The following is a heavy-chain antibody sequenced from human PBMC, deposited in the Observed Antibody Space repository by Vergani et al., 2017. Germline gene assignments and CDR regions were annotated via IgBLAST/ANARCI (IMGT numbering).Heavy chain of an antibody. CDR1: GYTFTGYY. CDR2: INPTSGGT. V-gene: IGHV1-2*02. D-gene: IGHD6-13*01. CDR3: ARGRPRPGYSSSWYGNWFDP. J-gene: IGHJ5*02. Sequence: QVQLVQSGAEVKKPGASVKVSCKASGYTFTGYYMNWVRQAPGQGLEWMGWINPTSGGTNYAQKFQGRVTMTRDTSISTAYMELSRLRSDDTAVYYCARGRPRPGYSSSWYGNWFDPWGQGTLVTVSS.